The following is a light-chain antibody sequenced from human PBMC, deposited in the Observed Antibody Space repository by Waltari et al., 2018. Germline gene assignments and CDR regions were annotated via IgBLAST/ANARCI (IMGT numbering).Light chain of an antibody. CDR2: EVS. V-gene: IGLV2-14*01. J-gene: IGLJ3*02. CDR3: SSYTSSSTLV. Sequence: QSALTQPASVSGSPGQSITISCTGTSSDVGGYKYVSWYQQHPGKAPKLMIYEVSNRPSGVSNRLSGSKSGNTASLTISGLQAEDEADYYCSSYTSSSTLVFGGGTRLTVL. CDR1: SSDVGGYKY.